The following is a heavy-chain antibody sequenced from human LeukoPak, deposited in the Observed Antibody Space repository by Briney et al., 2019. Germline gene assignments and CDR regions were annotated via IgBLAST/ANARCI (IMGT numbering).Heavy chain of an antibody. Sequence: PGGSLRLSCVGSGFTFTNYWIHWIRQVPGKGLVWVSRINGDGGGTSYADSVKGRFTISRDNAKNTVYLQMNSLRFEDTAVYYCVSDSGGRSGGDFWGQGTLVSASS. V-gene: IGHV3-74*01. CDR1: GFTFTNYW. CDR2: INGDGGGT. D-gene: IGHD1-26*01. J-gene: IGHJ4*02. CDR3: VSDSGGRSGGDF.